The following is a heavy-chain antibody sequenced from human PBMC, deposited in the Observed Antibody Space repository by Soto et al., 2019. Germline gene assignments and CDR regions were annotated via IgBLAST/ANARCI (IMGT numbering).Heavy chain of an antibody. J-gene: IGHJ6*02. Sequence: TLSLTCTVSGGSISSGDYYWSWIRQPPGKGLEWIGYIYYSGSTYYNPSLKSRVTISVDTSKNQFSLKLSSVAAADTAVYYCARGGGVGYGMDVWGQGTTVTVSS. CDR1: GGSISSGDYY. V-gene: IGHV4-30-4*01. CDR2: IYYSGST. D-gene: IGHD2-2*01. CDR3: ARGGGVGYGMDV.